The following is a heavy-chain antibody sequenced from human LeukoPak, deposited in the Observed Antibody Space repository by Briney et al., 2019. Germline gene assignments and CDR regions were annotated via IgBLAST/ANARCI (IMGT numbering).Heavy chain of an antibody. CDR3: ARVFKQDYYGSGDYYYYYYGMDV. V-gene: IGHV3-21*01. CDR1: GFTFSSYS. J-gene: IGHJ6*02. D-gene: IGHD3-10*01. CDR2: ISSSSSYI. Sequence: GGSLRLSCAASGFTFSSYSMNWVRQAPGKGLEWVSSISSSSSYIYYADSVKGRFTISRDNAKNSLYLQMNSLRAEDTAVYYCARVFKQDYYGSGDYYYYYYGMDVWGQGTTVTVSS.